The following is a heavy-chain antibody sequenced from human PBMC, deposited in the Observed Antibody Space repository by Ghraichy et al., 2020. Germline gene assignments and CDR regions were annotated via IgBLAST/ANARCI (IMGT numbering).Heavy chain of an antibody. J-gene: IGHJ3*02. CDR2: IYSGGST. D-gene: IGHD2-21*02. Sequence: GGSLRLSCAASGFTVSSNYMSWVRQAPGKGLEWVSVIYSGGSTYYADSVKGRFTISRDNSKNTLYLQMNSLRAEDTAVYYCARGGLGCGGDCYAHAFDIWGQGTMVTVYS. V-gene: IGHV3-53*01. CDR1: GFTVSSNY. CDR3: ARGGLGCGGDCYAHAFDI.